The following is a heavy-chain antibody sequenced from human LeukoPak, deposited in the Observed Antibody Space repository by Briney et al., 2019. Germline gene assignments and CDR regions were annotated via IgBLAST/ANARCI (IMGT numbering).Heavy chain of an antibody. CDR3: ARGQMDDSSGYYSDHFDY. J-gene: IGHJ4*02. D-gene: IGHD3-22*01. CDR2: ISYDGSNK. Sequence: GGSLRLSCAASGFTFSSYAMHWVRQAPGKGLEWVAVISYDGSNKYYADSVKGRFTISRDNSKNTLYLQMNSLRAEDTAVYYCARGQMDDSSGYYSDHFDYWGQGTLVTVSS. V-gene: IGHV3-30-3*01. CDR1: GFTFSSYA.